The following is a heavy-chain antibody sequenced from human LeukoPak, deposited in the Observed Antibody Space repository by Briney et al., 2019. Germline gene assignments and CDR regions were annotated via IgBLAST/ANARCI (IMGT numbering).Heavy chain of an antibody. D-gene: IGHD5-12*01. V-gene: IGHV1-2*02. CDR1: AYTFTGYY. CDR2: INPNSGGT. Sequence: ASVKVSCKASAYTFTGYYMHWVRQAPGQGLEWMGWINPNSGGTNYAQKFQGRVTMTRDTSISTAYMELSRLRSDDTAVYYCARDLDIVATILDYWGQGTLVTVSS. CDR3: ARDLDIVATILDY. J-gene: IGHJ4*02.